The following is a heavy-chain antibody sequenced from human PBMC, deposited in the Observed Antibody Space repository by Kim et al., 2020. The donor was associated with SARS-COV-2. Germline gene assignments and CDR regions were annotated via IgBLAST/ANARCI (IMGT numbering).Heavy chain of an antibody. V-gene: IGHV4-39*01. J-gene: IGHJ4*02. CDR3: ARHLGYCSSTSCYSRTESRTFDY. CDR2: IYYSGST. Sequence: SETLSLTCTVSGGSISSSSYYWGWIRQPPGKGLEWIGSIYYSGSTYYNPSLKSRVTISVDTSKNQFSLKLSSVTAADTAVYYCARHLGYCSSTSCYSRTESRTFDYWGQGTLVTVSS. D-gene: IGHD2-2*01. CDR1: GGSISSSSYY.